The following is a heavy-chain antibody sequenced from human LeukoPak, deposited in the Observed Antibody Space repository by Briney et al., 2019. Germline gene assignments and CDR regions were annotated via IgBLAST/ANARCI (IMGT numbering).Heavy chain of an antibody. CDR1: GFTFSSYP. V-gene: IGHV3-64*01. CDR2: ITHNGGST. CDR3: ARGRYCSNGVCQYFDY. J-gene: IGHJ4*02. D-gene: IGHD2-8*01. Sequence: PGGSLRLSCAASGFTFSSYPMYWVRQAPGKGLEYVSAITHNGGSTYYANSVKGRFTISRDNSKNTLYLQMGSPRAEDMAVYYCARGRYCSNGVCQYFDYWGQGTLVTVSS.